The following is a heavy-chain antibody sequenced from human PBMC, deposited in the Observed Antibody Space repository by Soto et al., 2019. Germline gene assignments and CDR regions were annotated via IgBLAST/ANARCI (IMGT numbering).Heavy chain of an antibody. D-gene: IGHD3-22*01. CDR3: ARVVTMIANLDY. Sequence: TSETLSLTCTVSGGSISSGGYYWSWIRQHPGKGLEWIGYIYYSGSTYYNPSLKSRVTISVDTSKNQFSLKLSSVTAADTAVYYCARVVTMIANLDYWGQGTLVTAPQ. CDR2: IYYSGST. CDR1: GGSISSGGYY. V-gene: IGHV4-31*03. J-gene: IGHJ4*02.